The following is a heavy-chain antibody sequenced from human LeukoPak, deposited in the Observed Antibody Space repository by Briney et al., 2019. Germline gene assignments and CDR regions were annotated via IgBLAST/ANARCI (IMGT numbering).Heavy chain of an antibody. Sequence: GGSLRLSCAASGFTFSSYGMHWVRQAPGKGLEWVAFIRYDGSNKYYADSVKGRFTISRDNSKNTLYLQMNSLRAEDTAVYYCARHIAVAAPFDYWGQGTLVTVSS. J-gene: IGHJ4*02. D-gene: IGHD6-19*01. CDR3: ARHIAVAAPFDY. CDR2: IRYDGSNK. CDR1: GFTFSSYG. V-gene: IGHV3-30*02.